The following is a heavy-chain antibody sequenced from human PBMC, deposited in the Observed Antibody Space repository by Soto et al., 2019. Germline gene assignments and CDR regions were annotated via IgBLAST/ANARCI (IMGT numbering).Heavy chain of an antibody. CDR1: GFPFSSYE. CDR2: ISSGGTNI. V-gene: IGHV3-48*03. Sequence: GGSLRLSCTASGFPFSSYEMNWVRQAPGKGLEWISYISSGGTNIYYADSVKGRFTISRDTAQNSVDLQMNSLRAEDTAVYYCARDRWVSYSGYDWHFDYWGEGTLVTVSS. D-gene: IGHD5-12*01. J-gene: IGHJ4*02. CDR3: ARDRWVSYSGYDWHFDY.